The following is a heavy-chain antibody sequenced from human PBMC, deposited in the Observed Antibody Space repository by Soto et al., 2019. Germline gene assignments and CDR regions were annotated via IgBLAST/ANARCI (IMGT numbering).Heavy chain of an antibody. D-gene: IGHD3-22*01. V-gene: IGHV3-20*04. CDR2: VNWNGGST. CDR3: TTDPVTMIVVVPSSG. CDR1: GFTFDDYG. Sequence: AGGSLRLSCAASGFTFDDYGMSWARQAPGKGLEWVSGVNWNGGSTGYADSVKGRFTISRDNAKNSLYLQMNSLKTEDTAVYYCTTDPVTMIVVVPSSGWGQGTLVTVSS. J-gene: IGHJ4*02.